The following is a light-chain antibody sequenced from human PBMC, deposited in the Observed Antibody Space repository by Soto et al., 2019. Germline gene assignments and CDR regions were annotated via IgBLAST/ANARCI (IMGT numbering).Light chain of an antibody. V-gene: IGLV3-1*01. J-gene: IGLJ2*01. CDR2: EDK. Sequence: SSELTQPPSVSVSPGQTARITCSGHKLGEKFASWYQQKPGQSPVVVIYEDKKRPSAIPERFSGSNSGNTATLTISGTETMDEADYYCQTWDNSTVVFGGGTKLTVL. CDR3: QTWDNSTVV. CDR1: KLGEKF.